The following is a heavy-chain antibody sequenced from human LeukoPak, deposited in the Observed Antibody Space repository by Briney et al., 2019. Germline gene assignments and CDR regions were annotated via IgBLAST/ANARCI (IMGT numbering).Heavy chain of an antibody. J-gene: IGHJ4*02. CDR3: ARDRGDIVVVPAAMELDY. D-gene: IGHD2-2*01. Sequence: ASVTVSCKASGYTFTSYAMHWVRQAPAQRLEWMGWSNAGNGNTKYSQKFQGRVTITRDTSASTAYMELSSLRSEDTAVYYCARDRGDIVVVPAAMELDYWGQGTLVTVSS. CDR1: GYTFTSYA. CDR2: SNAGNGNT. V-gene: IGHV1-3*01.